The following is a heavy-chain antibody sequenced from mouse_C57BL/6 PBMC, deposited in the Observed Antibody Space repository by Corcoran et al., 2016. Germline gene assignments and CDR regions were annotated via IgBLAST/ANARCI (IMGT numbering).Heavy chain of an antibody. J-gene: IGHJ2*01. V-gene: IGHV1-26*01. CDR2: INPNNGGT. D-gene: IGHD1-1*01. Sequence: EVQLQQSGPELVKPGASVKISCKASGYTFTDYYMNWVKQSHGKSLEWIGDINPNNGGTSYNQKFKGKATLTVDKSSSTAYMELRSLTSEDSAVYYWVRKDYGSSYNFDYWGQGTTLTVSS. CDR1: GYTFTDYY. CDR3: VRKDYGSSYNFDY.